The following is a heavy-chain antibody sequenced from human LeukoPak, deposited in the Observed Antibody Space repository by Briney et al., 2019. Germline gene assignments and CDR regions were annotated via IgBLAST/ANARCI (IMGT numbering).Heavy chain of an antibody. CDR2: IYPGDSDT. J-gene: IGHJ6*03. CDR3: AGRYCSGGSCYNYMDV. Sequence: GESLKISCKGSGYSFTSYWIGWVRQMPGKGLEWMGIIYPGDSDTRYSPSFQGQVTISADKSISTAYLQWSSLKASDTAMYYCAGRYCSGGSCYNYMDVWGKGTTVTVSS. D-gene: IGHD2-15*01. CDR1: GYSFTSYW. V-gene: IGHV5-51*01.